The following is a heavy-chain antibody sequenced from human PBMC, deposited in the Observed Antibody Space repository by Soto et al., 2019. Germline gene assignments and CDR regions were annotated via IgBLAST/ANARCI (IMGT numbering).Heavy chain of an antibody. CDR1: GYPFTSYH. D-gene: IGHD5-18*01. Sequence: QVQMVQSGAEVKKPGASVKVSCKASGYPFTSYHMHWMRQAPGQGLEWMGIINPSDGRTRYGEKFQGRVTMTRDTSTSTVYMELSSRRSEDTAVYYCARARGYTFGYNYFDPWGQGTLVTVS. CDR3: ARARGYTFGYNYFDP. J-gene: IGHJ5*02. V-gene: IGHV1-46*01. CDR2: INPSDGRT.